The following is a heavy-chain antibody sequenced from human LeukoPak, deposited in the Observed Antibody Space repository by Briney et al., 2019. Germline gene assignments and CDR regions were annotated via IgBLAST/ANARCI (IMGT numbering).Heavy chain of an antibody. CDR1: GFSFSGGD. D-gene: IGHD3-22*01. CDR3: TRDVQGGDSSGYADY. CDR2: IRHRGNNNAT. V-gene: IGHV3-73*01. Sequence: GGSLTLSCAVSGFSFSGGDMHWVRQASGKGLEWVGRIRHRGNNNATASVASLVGRFTISFDDSKYTANRHMNSRDIGGTSVSYCTRDVQGGDSSGYADYWGQGPLVTVP. J-gene: IGHJ4*02.